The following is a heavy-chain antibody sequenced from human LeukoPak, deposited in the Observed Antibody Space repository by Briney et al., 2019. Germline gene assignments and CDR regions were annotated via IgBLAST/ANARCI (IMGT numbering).Heavy chain of an antibody. D-gene: IGHD3-10*01. CDR1: GGSISSSSYY. Sequence: SETLSLTCTVSGGSISSSSYYWGWIRQPPGKGLEWIGSIYYSGSTYYNPSLKSRVTISVDTSKNQFSLKLSSVTAADTAVYYCARQITMVRGVTVTDWFDPWGQGTLVTVPS. CDR2: IYYSGST. V-gene: IGHV4-39*01. J-gene: IGHJ5*02. CDR3: ARQITMVRGVTVTDWFDP.